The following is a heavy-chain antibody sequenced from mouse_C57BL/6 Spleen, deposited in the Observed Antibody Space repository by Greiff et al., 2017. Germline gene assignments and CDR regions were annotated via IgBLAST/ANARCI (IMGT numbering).Heavy chain of an antibody. D-gene: IGHD2-3*01. J-gene: IGHJ2*01. Sequence: EVQLQQSGPELVKPGASVKISCKASGYTFTDYYMNWVKQSHGKSLEWIGDINPNNGGTSYNQKFKGKATLTVDKSSSTAYMERRSLTSEDSAVYYCARSRDGKDYWGQGTTLTVSS. CDR3: ARSRDGKDY. CDR1: GYTFTDYY. V-gene: IGHV1-26*01. CDR2: INPNNGGT.